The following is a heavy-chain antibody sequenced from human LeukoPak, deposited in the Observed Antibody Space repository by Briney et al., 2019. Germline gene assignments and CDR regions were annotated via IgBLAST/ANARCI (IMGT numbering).Heavy chain of an antibody. D-gene: IGHD5-18*01. V-gene: IGHV1-18*01. CDR3: AISLEGYSYGPFDY. CDR1: GYTFTSYG. Sequence: ASVTVSFKASGYTFTSYGISWVRQAPGQGLEWMGWISAYNGNTNYAQKLQGRVTMTTDTSTSTAYMELRSLRSDDTAVYYCAISLEGYSYGPFDYWGQGTLVTVSS. J-gene: IGHJ4*02. CDR2: ISAYNGNT.